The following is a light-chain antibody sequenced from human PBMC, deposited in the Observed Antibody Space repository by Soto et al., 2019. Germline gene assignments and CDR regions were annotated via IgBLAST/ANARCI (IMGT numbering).Light chain of an antibody. Sequence: EILLTQSPGTLSLSPGERATLSCRAIQSFSPSSLAWYHQRPGPSPRLLIYGASSRATGIPDRFSGRGSGTDFTLTISRLEPEDFAVYYCQHYGSSPGITFGQGTRLEIK. J-gene: IGKJ5*01. CDR2: GAS. V-gene: IGKV3-20*01. CDR3: QHYGSSPGIT. CDR1: QSFSPSS.